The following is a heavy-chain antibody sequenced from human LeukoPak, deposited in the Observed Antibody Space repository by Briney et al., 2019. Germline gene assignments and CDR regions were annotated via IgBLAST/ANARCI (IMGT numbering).Heavy chain of an antibody. CDR1: GFTFSSYA. D-gene: IGHD2-2*01. CDR2: LSGSGDTT. Sequence: PGGSLRLSCAASGFTFSSYAMSWVRQAPGKGLEWVSALSGSGDTTYFADSVKGRFAISRDNSKNTLYLQMSSLRAEDTAVYYCAVKGGYCVSTSCFSPFDFWGQGTLVTVSS. V-gene: IGHV3-23*01. J-gene: IGHJ4*02. CDR3: AVKGGYCVSTSCFSPFDF.